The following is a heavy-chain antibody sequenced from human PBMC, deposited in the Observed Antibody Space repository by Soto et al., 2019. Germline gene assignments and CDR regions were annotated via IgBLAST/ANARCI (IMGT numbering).Heavy chain of an antibody. D-gene: IGHD6-19*01. CDR3: ARAGYSSGWYHWYFDF. Sequence: QVQLVQSGAEVKKPGASVKVSCKASGYTFTNYGIHWVRQAPGQRLEWMGWINAGNGNTKYSQKFQGRVIITRDTSASTAYMELGSLRSEDTAVFYCARAGYSSGWYHWYFDFWGRGTLVTVSS. V-gene: IGHV1-3*01. J-gene: IGHJ2*01. CDR2: INAGNGNT. CDR1: GYTFTNYG.